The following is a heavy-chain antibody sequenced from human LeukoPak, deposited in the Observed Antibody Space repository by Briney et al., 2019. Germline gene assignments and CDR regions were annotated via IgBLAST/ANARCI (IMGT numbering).Heavy chain of an antibody. J-gene: IGHJ6*03. V-gene: IGHV3-7*01. D-gene: IGHD1-1*01. Sequence: GGSLRLSCAASGFTFSNYWMSWVRQAPGKGLEWVANIKQDRSEKYYVDSVKGRFTISRDNSKNTLYLQMNSLRAEDTAVYYCAKSTGTTSYYYYMDVWGKGTTVTISS. CDR3: AKSTGTTSYYYYMDV. CDR2: IKQDRSEK. CDR1: GFTFSNYW.